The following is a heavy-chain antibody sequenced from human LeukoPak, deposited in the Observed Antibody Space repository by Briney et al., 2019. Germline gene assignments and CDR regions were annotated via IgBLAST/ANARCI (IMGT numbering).Heavy chain of an antibody. D-gene: IGHD1-1*01. CDR3: ALDPTGTTRNWFDP. J-gene: IGHJ5*02. V-gene: IGHV3-21*01. Sequence: PGGALRLSCAASGVTFSSDSKNWVREAPEEGREWGSSICSSSSDIYYADSVKGRFTISRDNAKNSLYLQMNSLRAEDTAVYYCALDPTGTTRNWFDPWGQGTLVTVSS. CDR1: GVTFSSDS. CDR2: ICSSSSDI.